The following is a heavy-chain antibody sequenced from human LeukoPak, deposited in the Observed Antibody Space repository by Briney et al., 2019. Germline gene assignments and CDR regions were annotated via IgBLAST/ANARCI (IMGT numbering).Heavy chain of an antibody. CDR2: IGTAGDT. V-gene: IGHV3-13*01. J-gene: IGHJ4*02. CDR3: ARVGSSWSDFDY. Sequence: GGSLRLSCGASGFTFSSYDMHWVRQATGKGLEWVSAIGTAGDTYYPGSVKGRFTISRENAKNSLYLQMNSLRAGDTAVYYCARVGSSWSDFDYWGQGTLVTVSS. CDR1: GFTFSSYD. D-gene: IGHD6-13*01.